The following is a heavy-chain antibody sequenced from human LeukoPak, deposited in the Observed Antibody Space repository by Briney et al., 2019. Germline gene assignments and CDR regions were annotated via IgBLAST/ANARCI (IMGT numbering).Heavy chain of an antibody. CDR3: AKDHFSSWTAGSSWPNNFDY. Sequence: GGSLRLSCEASGFTFSSYAMSRVRQLPGKGLEWVSAISGGGGGTYYVDSVKGRFTISRDNSKNTLYLQMSSLRAGDTAVYYCAKDHFSSWTAGSSWPNNFDYWGQGTLVTVSS. J-gene: IGHJ4*02. D-gene: IGHD6-13*01. CDR2: ISGGGGGT. CDR1: GFTFSSYA. V-gene: IGHV3-23*01.